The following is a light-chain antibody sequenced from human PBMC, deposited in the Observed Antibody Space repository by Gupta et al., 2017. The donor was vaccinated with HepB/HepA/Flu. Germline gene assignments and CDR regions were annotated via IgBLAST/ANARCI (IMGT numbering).Light chain of an antibody. CDR3: RQPDSFPST. J-gene: IGKJ2*02. Sequence: IQMTQSPSSVSASVGDRVTITCRASQDISSWLAWYQQKPGEAPRLLIYSTSTLQSGVPSRFSGSGXGRXFTLTIXSLQPEESATYYCRQPDSFPSTFGXGTKLEI. CDR2: STS. V-gene: IGKV1-12*01. CDR1: QDISSW.